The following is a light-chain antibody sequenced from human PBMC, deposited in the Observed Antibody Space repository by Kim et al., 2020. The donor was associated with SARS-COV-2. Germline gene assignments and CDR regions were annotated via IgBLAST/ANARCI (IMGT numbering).Light chain of an antibody. V-gene: IGLV7-46*01. CDR3: LLYYSGDRV. J-gene: IGLJ3*02. CDR1: AGAVTSRHY. CDR2: DTN. Sequence: PSLPFSPVGTVTLTCDSSAGAVTSRHYPYWVQQRPGQAPRTLIYDTNRKHSWTPARFSGSLLGGQPALTLSGALPEDEADYYCLLYYSGDRVFGRGTQLTVL.